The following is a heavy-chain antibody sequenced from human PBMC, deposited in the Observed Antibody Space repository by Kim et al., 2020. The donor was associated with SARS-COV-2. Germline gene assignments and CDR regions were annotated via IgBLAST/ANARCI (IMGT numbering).Heavy chain of an antibody. D-gene: IGHD3-16*01. Sequence: GGSLRLSCVDSGFNFSDYYMSWIRQAPGKGLEWLSYISSSGSTIFYADSVRGRFTVSRDNVKKSLYLQMDGLRAEDTAVYFCAGAHYRRGDYGGYYFD. J-gene: IGHJ4*01. V-gene: IGHV3-11*01. CDR1: GFNFSDYY. CDR3: AGAHYRRGDYGGYYFD. CDR2: ISSSGSTI.